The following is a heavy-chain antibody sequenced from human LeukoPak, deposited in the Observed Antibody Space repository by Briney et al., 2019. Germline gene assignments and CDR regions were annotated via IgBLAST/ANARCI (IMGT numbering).Heavy chain of an antibody. J-gene: IGHJ6*02. CDR3: ARDRYYDFWSGSPYYYGMDV. CDR2: INPRGGST. CDR1: GYTFTSYY. Sequence: GASVKVSCKASGYTFTSYYMHWVRQAPGQGLEWMGIINPRGGSTSYAQKFQGRVTMTRDTSTSTVYMELSSLRSEDTAVYYCARDRYYDFWSGSPYYYGMDVWGQGTTVTVSS. D-gene: IGHD3-3*01. V-gene: IGHV1-46*01.